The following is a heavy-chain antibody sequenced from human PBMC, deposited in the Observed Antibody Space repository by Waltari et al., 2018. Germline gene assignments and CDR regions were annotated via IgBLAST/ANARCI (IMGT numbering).Heavy chain of an antibody. CDR3: ARAHYYYYYMDV. J-gene: IGHJ6*03. V-gene: IGHV3-30-3*01. CDR1: GFTFSSYA. CDR2: ISYDGSNK. Sequence: QVQLVESGGGVVQPGRSLRLSCAASGFTFSSYAMHWVRQAPGKGLEWVAVISYDGSNKYYADSVKGRFTISRDNSKNTLYLQMNSLRAEDTAVYYCARAHYYYYYMDVWGQGTTVTVSS.